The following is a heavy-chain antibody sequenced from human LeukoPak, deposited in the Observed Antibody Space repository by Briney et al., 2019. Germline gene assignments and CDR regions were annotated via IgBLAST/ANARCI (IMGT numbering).Heavy chain of an antibody. CDR1: GFTFSSYE. V-gene: IGHV3-48*03. CDR2: ISSSGSTI. D-gene: IGHD3-10*01. J-gene: IGHJ6*03. Sequence: GGSLRLSCAASGFTFSSYEMNWVRQAPGKGLEWVSYISSSGSTIYYADSVKGRSTISRDNARNSLYLQMNSLRAEDTAVYYCARDQGYYGSGIAPNYYYMDVWGKGTTVTISS. CDR3: ARDQGYYGSGIAPNYYYMDV.